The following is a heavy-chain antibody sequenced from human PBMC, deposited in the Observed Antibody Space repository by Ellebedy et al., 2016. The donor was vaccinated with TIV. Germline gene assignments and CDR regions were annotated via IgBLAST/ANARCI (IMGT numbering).Heavy chain of an antibody. CDR2: MSSDGSGS. Sequence: GESLKISCVASGFTISSHWMHWVRQAPGKGLVWVSRMSSDGSGSVYADSVKGRFTISRENAKNSLYLQMNSLRAGDTAVYYCAAVGYYGMDVWGQGTTVTVSS. J-gene: IGHJ6*02. CDR1: GFTISSHW. CDR3: AAVGYYGMDV. V-gene: IGHV3-74*01. D-gene: IGHD6-19*01.